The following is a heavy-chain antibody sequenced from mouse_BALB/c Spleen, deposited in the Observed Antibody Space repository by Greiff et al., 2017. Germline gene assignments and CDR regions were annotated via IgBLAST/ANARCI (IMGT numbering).Heavy chain of an antibody. CDR1: GYTFSSYW. CDR2: ILPGSGST. J-gene: IGHJ3*01. D-gene: IGHD2-1*01. CDR3: ARENGNYWFAY. Sequence: QVQLKQSGAELMKPGASVKISCKATGYTFSSYWIEWVKQRPGHGLEWIGEILPGSGSTNYNEKFKGKATFTADTSSNTAYMQLSSLTSEDSAVYYCARENGNYWFAYWGQGTLVTVSA. V-gene: IGHV1-9*01.